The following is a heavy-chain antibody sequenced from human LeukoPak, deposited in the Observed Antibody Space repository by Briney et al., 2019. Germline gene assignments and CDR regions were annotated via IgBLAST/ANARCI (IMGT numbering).Heavy chain of an antibody. CDR2: IHPRSGDT. D-gene: IGHD1-1*01. CDR3: ARTTAATGTAPLDY. V-gene: IGHV1-2*02. J-gene: IGHJ4*02. Sequence: ASVKVSCKASGYSFTAFYIHWVRQAPGQGLEWMGWIHPRSGDTNYAQTFEGRVTMTRDTSISTAYMELTGLRSDDTAVYSCARTTAATGTAPLDYWGQGTLVTVSS. CDR1: GYSFTAFY.